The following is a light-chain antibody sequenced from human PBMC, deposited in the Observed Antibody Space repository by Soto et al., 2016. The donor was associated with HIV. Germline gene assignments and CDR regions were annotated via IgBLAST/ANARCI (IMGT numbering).Light chain of an antibody. CDR1: QMINSY. J-gene: IGKJ1*01. Sequence: DIQMTQSPSSLSAYIGDRVTITCRASQMINSYLNWYQQKPGKAPKLLIYAASSLHVGVPSRFTGSGSGTDFSLTISSLQPDDFATYYCQQYNSYWGTFGQGTKVEIK. CDR2: AAS. V-gene: IGKV1-39*01. CDR3: QQYNSYWGT.